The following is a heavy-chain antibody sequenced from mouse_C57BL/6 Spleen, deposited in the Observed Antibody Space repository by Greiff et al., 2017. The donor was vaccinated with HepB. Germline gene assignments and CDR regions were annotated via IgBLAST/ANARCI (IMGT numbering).Heavy chain of an antibody. CDR3: AIQGGVKGYFDV. Sequence: QVQLQQPGAELVMPGASVKLSCKASGYTFTSYWMHWVKQRPGQGLEWIGEIDPSDSYTNYNQKFKGKSTLTVDKSSSTAYMQLSSLTSEDSAVYYCAIQGGVKGYFDVWGTGTTVTVSS. J-gene: IGHJ1*03. CDR1: GYTFTSYW. D-gene: IGHD2-2*01. CDR2: IDPSDSYT. V-gene: IGHV1-69*01.